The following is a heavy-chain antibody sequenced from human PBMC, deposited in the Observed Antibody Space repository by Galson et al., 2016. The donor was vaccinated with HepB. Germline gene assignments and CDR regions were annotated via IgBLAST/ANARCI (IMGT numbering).Heavy chain of an antibody. D-gene: IGHD1-26*01. CDR3: ARGGNYGYT. CDR2: IYSGGGT. J-gene: IGHJ4*02. Sequence: SLRLSCAASGFTVSNNFMSWVRQAPGKGLEWVSLIYSGGGTHYVDSVKGRFIISRDNSKNTLYLQMNSLRVADTAVYYCARGGNYGYTWGLGTLVTVSS. V-gene: IGHV3-53*01. CDR1: GFTVSNNF.